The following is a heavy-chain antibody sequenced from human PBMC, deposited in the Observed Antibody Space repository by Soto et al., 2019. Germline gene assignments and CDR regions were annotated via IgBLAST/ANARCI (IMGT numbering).Heavy chain of an antibody. J-gene: IGHJ4*02. Sequence: PGGSLRLSCAASGFTFSSNGMSWVRQAPGKGLEWVANIKQDGSEQYYVDSVKGRFTISRDNAKNSLSLQMNSLRAEDTAVYYCARIYYDFRSGYYRDYWGQGTLVTVSS. CDR2: IKQDGSEQ. CDR1: GFTFSSNG. D-gene: IGHD3-3*01. V-gene: IGHV3-7*05. CDR3: ARIYYDFRSGYYRDY.